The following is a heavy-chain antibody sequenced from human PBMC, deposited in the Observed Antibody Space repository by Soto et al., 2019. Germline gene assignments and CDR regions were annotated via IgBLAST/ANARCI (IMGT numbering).Heavy chain of an antibody. V-gene: IGHV3-11*01. J-gene: IGHJ4*02. CDR3: ARDRMVFNY. CDR1: GFTFSDYF. D-gene: IGHD2-8*01. Sequence: QVQLVESGGGLVKAGESLTLSCAASGFTFSDYFMTWFRQAPGKGLEWASYVTTDTIHYADAVKGRFTLSRDSAKNSLYLQMINLRAEDTGVYYCARDRMVFNYWGQGALVTVSS. CDR2: VTTDTI.